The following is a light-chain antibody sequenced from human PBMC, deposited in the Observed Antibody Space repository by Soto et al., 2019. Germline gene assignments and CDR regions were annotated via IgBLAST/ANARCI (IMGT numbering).Light chain of an antibody. CDR1: QGISRY. CDR3: QQLNTYPVT. J-gene: IGKJ4*01. CDR2: AAS. Sequence: IQLTQSPSSLSASVGDSVTITCRASQGISRYLSWYQQKPGRAPKLLISAASTLQSGVPARFSGSGSGTDFTLSITSLQPEDFATYCCQQLNTYPVTFGGGTKVEIK. V-gene: IGKV1-9*01.